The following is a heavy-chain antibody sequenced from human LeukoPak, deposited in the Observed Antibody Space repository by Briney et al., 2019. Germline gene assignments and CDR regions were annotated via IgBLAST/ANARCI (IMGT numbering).Heavy chain of an antibody. CDR1: RLTLSGSA. CDR3: TSYYDSSGYYLEYFDY. Sequence: PGGSLRLSCAASRLTLSGSAMHCVRQASGRGLEWVGRIRSKANSYATAYAASVKGRCTISRDDSKNTAYLQMNSLKTEDTAVYYCTSYYDSSGYYLEYFDYWGQGTLVTVSS. CDR2: IRSKANSYAT. V-gene: IGHV3-73*01. J-gene: IGHJ4*02. D-gene: IGHD3-22*01.